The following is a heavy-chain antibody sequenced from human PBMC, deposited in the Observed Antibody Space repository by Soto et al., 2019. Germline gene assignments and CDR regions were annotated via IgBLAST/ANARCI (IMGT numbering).Heavy chain of an antibody. J-gene: IGHJ4*02. D-gene: IGHD2-2*01. CDR3: ARPLGYCSSTTCSPIDY. Sequence: GESLKISCKGSGYSFTNYWIGWVRQMPGKGLEWTGIIYPGDSDTRYSPSFQGQVTISADKSISTAYLQWSSLKASDTAMYYCARPLGYCSSTTCSPIDYWGQGTLVTVSS. V-gene: IGHV5-51*01. CDR2: IYPGDSDT. CDR1: GYSFTNYW.